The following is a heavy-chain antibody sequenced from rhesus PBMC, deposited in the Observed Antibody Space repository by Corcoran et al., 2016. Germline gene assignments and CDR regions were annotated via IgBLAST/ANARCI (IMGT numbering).Heavy chain of an antibody. V-gene: IGHV4-169*01. D-gene: IGHD6-13*01. CDR1: GGSISSSY. CDR3: ARRLIATFDY. CDR2: IYGSGSST. Sequence: QLQLQESGPGLVKPSETLSVTCAVPGGSISSSYWSWIRQAPGKGLEWIGYIYGSGSSTNYNPSLKSRVTLSVDTSKNQLSLKLSSVTAADTAVYYCARRLIATFDYWGQGVLVTVSS. J-gene: IGHJ4*01.